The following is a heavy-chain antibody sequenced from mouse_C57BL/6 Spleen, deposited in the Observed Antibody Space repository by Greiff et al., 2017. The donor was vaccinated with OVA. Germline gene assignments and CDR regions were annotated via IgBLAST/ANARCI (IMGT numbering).Heavy chain of an antibody. CDR2: ISYDGSN. V-gene: IGHV3-6*01. Sequence: DVKLQESGPGLVKPSQSLSLTCSVTGYSITSGYYWNWIRQFPGNKLEWMGYISYDGSNNYNPSFKNRSSITRDTSKNQFFLKLNSVTTEDTATYYCARDNDKGYFDVWGTGTTVTVSS. CDR1: GYSITSGYY. CDR3: ARDNDKGYFDV. D-gene: IGHD2-3*01. J-gene: IGHJ1*03.